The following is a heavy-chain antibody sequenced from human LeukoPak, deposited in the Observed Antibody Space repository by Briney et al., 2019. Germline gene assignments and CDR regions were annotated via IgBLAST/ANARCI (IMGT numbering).Heavy chain of an antibody. Sequence: SETLSLTCTVSGGSISSGDYYWSWIRQPPGKGLEWIGYIYYSGSTNYNPSLKSRVTISVDTSKNQFSLKLSSVTAADTAVYYCARDVYYDSSGYPNWFDPWGQGTLVTVSS. CDR2: IYYSGST. CDR1: GGSISSGDYY. J-gene: IGHJ5*02. CDR3: ARDVYYDSSGYPNWFDP. D-gene: IGHD3-22*01. V-gene: IGHV4-61*08.